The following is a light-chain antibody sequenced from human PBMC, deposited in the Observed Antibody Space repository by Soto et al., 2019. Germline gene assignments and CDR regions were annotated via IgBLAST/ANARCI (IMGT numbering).Light chain of an antibody. J-gene: IGKJ4*01. CDR1: QSVSSSY. V-gene: IGKV3-20*01. Sequence: EIVLTQSPGTLSLSPGERATLSCRASQSVSSSYLAWYEHKPGHAPRLLIYGASSRATGIPDRFSGSGSGTDFTLTISRLEPEDFAVYYCQQYDSSPLTFGGGTKVEIK. CDR2: GAS. CDR3: QQYDSSPLT.